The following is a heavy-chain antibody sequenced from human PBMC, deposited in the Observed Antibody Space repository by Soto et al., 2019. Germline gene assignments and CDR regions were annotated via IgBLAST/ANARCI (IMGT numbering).Heavy chain of an antibody. J-gene: IGHJ6*02. CDR2: ISPRGGNI. V-gene: IGHV1-46*01. Sequence: QVHLVQSGAEVKKPGASVKLSCKASGYSFVNYYINWVRQAPGQGLEWMGIISPRGGNISYAQKFQGRVSMTSDTAASTVYMELTSLRSDDTAVYFCARDWIAVAGSISFSQAFPLLDGMDLWGQGTTVTVSS. D-gene: IGHD6-19*01. CDR1: GYSFVNYY. CDR3: ARDWIAVAGSISFSQAFPLLDGMDL.